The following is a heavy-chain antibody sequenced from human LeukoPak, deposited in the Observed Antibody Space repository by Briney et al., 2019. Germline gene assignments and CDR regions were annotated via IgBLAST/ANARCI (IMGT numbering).Heavy chain of an antibody. J-gene: IGHJ6*02. CDR1: GFTFSSYS. Sequence: GGSLRLSCAASGFTFSSYSMNWVRQAPGKGLEWVSSISSSSSYIYYADSVKGRFTISRDNAKNSLYLQMNSLRAEDTALYYCAKDRIGRGYYYYYGMDVWGQGTTVTVSS. D-gene: IGHD1-26*01. CDR2: ISSSSSYI. V-gene: IGHV3-21*04. CDR3: AKDRIGRGYYYYYGMDV.